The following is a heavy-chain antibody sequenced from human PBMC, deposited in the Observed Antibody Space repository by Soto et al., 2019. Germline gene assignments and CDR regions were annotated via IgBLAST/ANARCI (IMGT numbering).Heavy chain of an antibody. CDR2: ISGTGANT. Sequence: GGSLRLSCAASGFTFINYAMSWVRQAPGEGLEWVSTISGTGANTHYADSVKGRFSISRDNSKNTLYIQMNSLRAEDTAVYYCAKDYGSSRYFFDYWGQGALVTVSS. CDR1: GFTFINYA. CDR3: AKDYGSSRYFFDY. V-gene: IGHV3-23*01. D-gene: IGHD6-19*01. J-gene: IGHJ4*02.